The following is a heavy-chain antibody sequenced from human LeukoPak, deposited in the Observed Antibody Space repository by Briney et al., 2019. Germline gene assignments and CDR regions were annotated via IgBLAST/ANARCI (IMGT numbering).Heavy chain of an antibody. Sequence: GESLTLSCSASGLTFSVSAIHWVRQASGKGLEWVGRIKTKADNYATAYAASVKGRFTISRDDSTNTAYLQMNSLKTEDTAVYYCTHPAYYYNVDVWGKGTTVTVSS. V-gene: IGHV3-73*01. CDR2: IKTKADNYAT. D-gene: IGHD6-25*01. J-gene: IGHJ6*04. CDR1: GLTFSVSA. CDR3: THPAYYYNVDV.